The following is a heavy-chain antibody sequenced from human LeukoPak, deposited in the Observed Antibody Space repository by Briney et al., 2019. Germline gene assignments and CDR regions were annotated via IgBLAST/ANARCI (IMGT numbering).Heavy chain of an antibody. D-gene: IGHD3-10*01. CDR1: GYSFTSYW. CDR2: IYPGDSDT. Sequence: GESLKISCKGSGYSFTSYWIGWVRQMPGKGLEWMGIIYPGDSDTRYSPSFQGQVTISADKSISTAYLQWSSLKASDTAMYYCARLLSITMVRGALYYMDVWGKGTTVTVSS. CDR3: ARLLSITMVRGALYYMDV. V-gene: IGHV5-51*01. J-gene: IGHJ6*03.